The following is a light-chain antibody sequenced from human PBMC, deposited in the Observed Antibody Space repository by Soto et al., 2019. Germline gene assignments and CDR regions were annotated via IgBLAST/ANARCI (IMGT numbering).Light chain of an antibody. CDR2: DAS. V-gene: IGKV3-11*01. CDR3: QQRSNWQWT. J-gene: IGKJ1*01. Sequence: EIVLTQSPATLSLYPGERATLSCRASESVSSYLAWYQQKPGQAPRLLIYDASNTATGIPARFSGSGSGTDFTLTLSSLEPEDLALYYCQQRSNWQWTFGQGTKVEIK. CDR1: ESVSSY.